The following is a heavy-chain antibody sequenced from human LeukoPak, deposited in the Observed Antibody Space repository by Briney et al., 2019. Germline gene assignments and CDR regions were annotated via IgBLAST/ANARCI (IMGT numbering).Heavy chain of an antibody. CDR1: GGSISSGSYY. CDR2: IYTSGST. Sequence: PSETLSLTCTVSGGSISSGSYYWSWIRQPAGKGLEWIGRIYTSGSTNYNPSLKSRVTISVDTSKNQFSLKLSSVTAADTAVYYCARRYYDASGYFLWGQGTLVTVSS. V-gene: IGHV4-61*02. J-gene: IGHJ4*02. D-gene: IGHD3-22*01. CDR3: ARRYYDASGYFL.